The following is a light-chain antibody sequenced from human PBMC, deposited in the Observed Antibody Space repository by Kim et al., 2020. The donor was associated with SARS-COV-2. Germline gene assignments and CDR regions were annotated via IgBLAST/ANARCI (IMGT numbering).Light chain of an antibody. V-gene: IGKV3-20*01. CDR2: GAA. Sequence: SAGERDTLSCRASHSVNNNYLAACQQKPGQRPKLLIYGAATRAAGIADRFSGSGSGTEVTLTISRLEPEDFAVYHCQQYAASPWTFGQGTKVDIK. CDR1: HSVNNNY. J-gene: IGKJ1*01. CDR3: QQYAASPWT.